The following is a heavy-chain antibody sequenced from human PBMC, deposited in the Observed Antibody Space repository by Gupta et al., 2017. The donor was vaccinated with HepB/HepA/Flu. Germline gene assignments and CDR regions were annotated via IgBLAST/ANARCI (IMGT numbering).Heavy chain of an antibody. D-gene: IGHD3-10*01. CDR2: IDWDDDK. CDR1: GFSLSTDGMS. J-gene: IGHJ3*01. Sequence: VTLRESGPAQVKPTQTLTLTCTFSGFSLSTDGMSVNWIRQSPGKALEWLARIDWDDDKYYSSSLKTRLTIYKDNAENQVVLTMTNMDPVDTGTDYWARIQLRGAGIGEFGPWSNYAFDLWGQGKRGTVSS. V-gene: IGHV2-70*15. CDR3: ARIQLRGAGIGEFGPWSNYAFDL.